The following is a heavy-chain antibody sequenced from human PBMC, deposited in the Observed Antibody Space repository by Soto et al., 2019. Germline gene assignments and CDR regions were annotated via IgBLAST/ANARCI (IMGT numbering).Heavy chain of an antibody. D-gene: IGHD1-7*01. CDR1: GFTFSSYA. CDR3: ARGSGTTLGRTDFDY. J-gene: IGHJ4*02. V-gene: IGHV3-30-3*01. CDR2: ISYDGSNK. Sequence: PGGSLRLSCAASGFTFSSYAMHWVRQAPGKGLEWVAVISYDGSNKYYADSVKGRFTISRDNSKNTLYLQMNSLRAEDTAVYYCARGSGTTLGRTDFDYWGQGTLVPVSS.